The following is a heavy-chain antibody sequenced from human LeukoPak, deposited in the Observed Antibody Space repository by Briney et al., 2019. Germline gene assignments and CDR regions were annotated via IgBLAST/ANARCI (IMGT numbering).Heavy chain of an antibody. CDR3: ARGRSGYRS. V-gene: IGHV1-18*01. J-gene: IGHJ4*02. CDR1: GYTFTSYG. D-gene: IGHD3-3*01. Sequence: ASVKVSCKASGYTFTSYGISWVRQAPGQGLEWMGWISTYNGNTNYAQKFQGRVTITRNTSISTAYMELSSLRSEDTAVYYCARGRSGYRSWGQGTLVTVSS. CDR2: ISTYNGNT.